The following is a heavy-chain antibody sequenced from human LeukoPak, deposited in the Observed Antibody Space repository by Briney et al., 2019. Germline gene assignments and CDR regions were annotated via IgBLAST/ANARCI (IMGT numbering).Heavy chain of an antibody. Sequence: GGSLRLSCAASGFTFSSYAMSWVRQAPGKGLEWVSAISGSGGSTYHADSVKGRFTISRDNSKNTLYLQMNSLRAEDTAVYYCAKASGDYTFGYWGQGTLVTVSS. CDR1: GFTFSSYA. J-gene: IGHJ4*02. CDR2: ISGSGGST. D-gene: IGHD4-17*01. CDR3: AKASGDYTFGY. V-gene: IGHV3-23*01.